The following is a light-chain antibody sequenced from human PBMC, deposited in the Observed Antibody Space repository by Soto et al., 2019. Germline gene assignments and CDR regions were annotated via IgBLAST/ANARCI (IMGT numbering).Light chain of an antibody. V-gene: IGKV3-20*01. CDR1: QSVSSSY. CDR2: GAS. Sequence: EIVLTQSPGTLSFSPLEGGTLSCRSSQSVSSSYLAWYQQKPGQAPRLLIYGASSRATGIPDRFSGSGSGTDFTLTISRLEPEDFAVYYCQQPWTFGQGTKV. J-gene: IGKJ1*01. CDR3: QQPWT.